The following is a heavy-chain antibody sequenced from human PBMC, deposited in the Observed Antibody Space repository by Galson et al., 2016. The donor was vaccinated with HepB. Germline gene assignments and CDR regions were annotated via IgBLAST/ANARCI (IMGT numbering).Heavy chain of an antibody. D-gene: IGHD1-1*01. V-gene: IGHV6-1*01. CDR1: GDSVSSYSAT. CDR2: TYYRSTYRCKWYY. J-gene: IGHJ3*01. Sequence: CPIPGDSVSSYSATWYWIRQSRPSALEWLGRTYYRSTYRCKWYYEYAVSVKSRITTNPDTSKNQFSLQLNSVTPEDTAVYYCARSGQQLKRWEAGAFDVWGQGTVVTVSS. CDR3: ARSGQQLKRWEAGAFDV.